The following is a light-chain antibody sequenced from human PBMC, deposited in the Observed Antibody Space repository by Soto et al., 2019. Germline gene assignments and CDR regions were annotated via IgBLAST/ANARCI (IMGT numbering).Light chain of an antibody. CDR2: GAS. J-gene: IGKJ1*01. Sequence: EIVMTQSPATRSVSPGERVTLSCRASQSVGSNLVWYQQKPGQAPRLLIYGASTRATGIPARFSGSGSGTEFTLTISSLQSEDFAVYYCQQCDNWLRTFGQGTKVEI. CDR1: QSVGSN. V-gene: IGKV3-15*01. CDR3: QQCDNWLRT.